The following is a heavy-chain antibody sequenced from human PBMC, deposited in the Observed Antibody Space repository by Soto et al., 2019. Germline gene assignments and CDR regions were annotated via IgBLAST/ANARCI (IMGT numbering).Heavy chain of an antibody. CDR3: AKGGQRFYAYPDGAFDI. CDR1: GFTFNTYG. J-gene: IGHJ3*02. V-gene: IGHV3-23*01. D-gene: IGHD3-16*01. CDR2: MSGTGGST. Sequence: GGSLRLSCEASGFTFNTYGMTWVRQAPGKGLEWVSTMSGTGGSTYYADSVEGRFTISRDNSKNTLYLQMNNLRAEDTAVYYCAKGGQRFYAYPDGAFDIWGQGTMVTVSS.